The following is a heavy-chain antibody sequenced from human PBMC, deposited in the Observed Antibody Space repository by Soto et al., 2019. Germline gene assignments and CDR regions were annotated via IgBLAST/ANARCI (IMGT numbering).Heavy chain of an antibody. CDR3: ARVGGRDCSGGSCLGAYYYYGMDV. J-gene: IGHJ6*02. D-gene: IGHD2-15*01. V-gene: IGHV3-30-3*01. CDR2: ISYDGSNK. Sequence: QVQLVESGGGVVQPGRSLRLSCAASGFTFSSYAMHWVRQAPGKGLEWVAVISYDGSNKYYPDSVKGRFTISRDNSKNTLYLQMNSLRAEDTAVYYCARVGGRDCSGGSCLGAYYYYGMDVWGQGTTVTVSS. CDR1: GFTFSSYA.